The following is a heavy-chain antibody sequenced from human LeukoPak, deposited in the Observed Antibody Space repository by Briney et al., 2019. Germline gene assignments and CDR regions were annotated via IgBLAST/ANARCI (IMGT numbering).Heavy chain of an antibody. J-gene: IGHJ4*02. D-gene: IGHD5-18*01. CDR2: IIPILGIA. CDR3: ARGSSGRGIYSYGYNY. CDR1: GGTFSSYT. Sequence: SVKVSCKASGGTFSSYTISWVRQAPGQGLEWMGRIIPILGIANYAQKFRGRVTITADKSTSTAYMELSSLRSEDTAVYYCARGSSGRGIYSYGYNYWGQGTLVTVSS. V-gene: IGHV1-69*02.